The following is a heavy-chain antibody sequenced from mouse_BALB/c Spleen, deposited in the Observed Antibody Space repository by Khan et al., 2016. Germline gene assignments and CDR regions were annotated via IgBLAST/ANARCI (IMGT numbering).Heavy chain of an antibody. CDR3: ANGNYWYFDV. V-gene: IGHV3-6*02. J-gene: IGHJ1*01. D-gene: IGHD2-1*01. CDR1: GYSITSGYY. CDR2: ISYDGSN. Sequence: VQLKESGPGLVKPSQSLSLTCSVTGYSITSGYYWNWIRQFPGNKLEWMGYISYDGSNNYNPSLKNRISITRDTSKNQFFLKLNSVTTEDTATXYCANGNYWYFDVWGVGTTVTVSS.